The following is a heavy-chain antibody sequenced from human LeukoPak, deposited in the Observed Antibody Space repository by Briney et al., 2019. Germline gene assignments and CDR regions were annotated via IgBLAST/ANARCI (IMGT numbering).Heavy chain of an antibody. V-gene: IGHV3-7*01. CDR3: ARAALRVSFDY. D-gene: IGHD3-22*01. CDR2: IKQDGSEK. Sequence: GGSLRLSCAASGFTFSSYSMNWVRQAPGKGLEWVANIKQDGSEKYYVDSVKGRFTISRDNAKNSLYLQMNSLRAEDTAVYYCARAALRVSFDYWGQGTLVTVSS. J-gene: IGHJ4*02. CDR1: GFTFSSYS.